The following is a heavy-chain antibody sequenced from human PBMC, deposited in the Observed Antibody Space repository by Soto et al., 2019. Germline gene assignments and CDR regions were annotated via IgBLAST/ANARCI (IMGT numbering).Heavy chain of an antibody. J-gene: IGHJ4*02. V-gene: IGHV4-39*01. D-gene: IGHD3-10*01. CDR2: IYYSGST. CDR3: ARLVTMVRGVIIIDY. Sequence: SETLSLTCTVPGGSISSSSYYWGWIRQPPGKGLEWIGSIYYSGSTYYNPSLKGRVTISVDTSKNQFSLKLSSVTAADTAVYYCARLVTMVRGVIIIDYWGQGTLVTVSS. CDR1: GGSISSSSYY.